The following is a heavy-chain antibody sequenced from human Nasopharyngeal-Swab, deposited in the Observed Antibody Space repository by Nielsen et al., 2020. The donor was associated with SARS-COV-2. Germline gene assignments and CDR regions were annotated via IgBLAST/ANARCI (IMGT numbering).Heavy chain of an antibody. J-gene: IGHJ4*02. Sequence: GASLKISCTPSGFTLRNHWMHWVRLPPGKGLVWVSGIDFDGSNTFYADSVKGRFTISRDNGENTLSLQMNSLRDEDTGVYYCGSVLEIWGQGVLVTVSS. D-gene: IGHD5-24*01. CDR1: GFTLRNHW. V-gene: IGHV3-74*01. CDR3: GSVLEI. CDR2: IDFDGSNT.